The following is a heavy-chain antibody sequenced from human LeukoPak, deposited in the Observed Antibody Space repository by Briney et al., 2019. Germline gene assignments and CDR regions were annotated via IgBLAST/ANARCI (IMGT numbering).Heavy chain of an antibody. D-gene: IGHD2/OR15-2a*01. CDR2: ISGSGGST. J-gene: IGHJ4*02. V-gene: IGHV3-23*01. Sequence: GGSLRLSCVASGFTFSTYAMSWVRQAPGKGLEWVSTISGSGGSTYYADSVKGRFTISRDNSKNTLYLQMSSLRAEDTAVYYCAKEPQTCYYYFFDYWGQGTLVTVSS. CDR1: GFTFSTYA. CDR3: AKEPQTCYYYFFDY.